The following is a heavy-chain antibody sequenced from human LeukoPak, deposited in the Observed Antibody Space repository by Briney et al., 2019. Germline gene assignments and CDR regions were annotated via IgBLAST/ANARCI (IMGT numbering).Heavy chain of an antibody. CDR2: VYYSGST. CDR3: ARGLRWDLTISGTSTFDY. J-gene: IGHJ4*02. CDR1: GVSITSSSIY. Sequence: SQTLSLTCPVAGVSITSSSIYCAWLRQPPWRVLEWIGSVYYSGSTYYRASLKSRVTMSVDTSKNQFSLRLSSVTAADTAVYYCARGLRWDLTISGTSTFDYWGQGSLVTVSS. V-gene: IGHV4-39*01. D-gene: IGHD1-26*01.